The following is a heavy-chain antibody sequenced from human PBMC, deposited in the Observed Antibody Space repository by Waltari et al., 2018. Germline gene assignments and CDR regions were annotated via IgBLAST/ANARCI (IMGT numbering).Heavy chain of an antibody. V-gene: IGHV1-69*01. CDR3: ARDTVTHGMDV. CDR2: IIPIFGTA. D-gene: IGHD4-4*01. Sequence: WVRQAPGQGLEWMGGIIPIFGTANYAQKFQGRVTITADESTSTAYMELSSLRSEDTAVYYCARDTVTHGMDVWGQGTTVTVSS. J-gene: IGHJ6*02.